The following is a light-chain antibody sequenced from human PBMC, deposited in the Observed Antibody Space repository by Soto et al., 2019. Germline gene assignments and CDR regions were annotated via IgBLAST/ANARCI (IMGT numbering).Light chain of an antibody. CDR1: NIGSES. CDR2: YDD. Sequence: SSVLTQPPSVSVAPGKAASITCGGTNIGSESVHWYQQKPGQAPVLVMSYDDDRPSGIPERVSGSNSGNTATLTISRVEAGDEADYYCQVWDNTTDHPVFGGGTKVTVL. CDR3: QVWDNTTDHPV. J-gene: IGLJ2*01. V-gene: IGLV3-21*04.